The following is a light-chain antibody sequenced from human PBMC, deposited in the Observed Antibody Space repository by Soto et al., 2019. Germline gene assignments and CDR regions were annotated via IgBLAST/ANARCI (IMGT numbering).Light chain of an antibody. V-gene: IGKV3-20*01. CDR1: QSVTSSY. CDR2: RAS. CDR3: QQYGSSPWT. J-gene: IGKJ1*01. Sequence: EIGLTQSPGTLSLSQGESATLSCRASQSVTSSYIAWYQQKPGQAPRLLIYRASTRATGIPDRFSGSGSGTDFTLIISRLEPEDFAVYHCQQYGSSPWTFGQGTKVDIK.